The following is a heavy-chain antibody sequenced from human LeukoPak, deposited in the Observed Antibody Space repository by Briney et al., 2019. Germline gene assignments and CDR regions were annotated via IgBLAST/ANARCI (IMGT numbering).Heavy chain of an antibody. CDR3: ARDCSSTSCYDAFDI. V-gene: IGHV4-4*02. Sequence: PSGTLSLTCAVSGGSISSSNWWSWVRQPPGKGLEWIGEIYHSGSTSYNPSLKSRVTISVDKSKNQFSLKLSSVTAADTAVYYCARDCSSTSCYDAFDIWGQGTMVTVSS. CDR2: IYHSGST. CDR1: GGSISSSNW. D-gene: IGHD2-2*01. J-gene: IGHJ3*02.